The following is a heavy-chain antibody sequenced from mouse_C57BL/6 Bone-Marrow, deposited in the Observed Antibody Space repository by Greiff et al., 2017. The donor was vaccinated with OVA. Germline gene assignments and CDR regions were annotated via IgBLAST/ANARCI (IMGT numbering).Heavy chain of an antibody. CDR2: INPYNGGT. V-gene: IGHV1-19*01. CDR1: GYTFTDYY. CDR3: ARKRLRRGFDY. J-gene: IGHJ2*01. D-gene: IGHD2-4*01. Sequence: EVKLMESGPVLVKPGASVKMSCKASGYTFTDYYMNWVKQSHGKSLEWIGVINPYNGGTSYNQKFKGKATLTVDKSSSTAYMELNSLTSEDSAVYYCARKRLRRGFDYWGQGTTLTVSS.